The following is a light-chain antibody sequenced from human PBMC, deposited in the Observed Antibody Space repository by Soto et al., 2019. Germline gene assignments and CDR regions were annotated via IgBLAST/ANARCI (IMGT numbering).Light chain of an antibody. CDR1: SNDGCGYNP. V-gene: IGLV2-14*03. CDR2: DVG. J-gene: IGLJ1*01. CDR3: SSFTSSMTHV. Sequence: QSVLNQPASVTGSPGQSITISCPGTSNDGCGYNPVSASQVHPGKAPTLILYDVGDRSLGVSCRFSGSKSGNTGFLTISALQSPDEAEYFCSSFTSSMTHVFGSGAKV.